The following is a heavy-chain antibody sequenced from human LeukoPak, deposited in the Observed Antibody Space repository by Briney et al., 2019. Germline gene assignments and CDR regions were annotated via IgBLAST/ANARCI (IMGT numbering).Heavy chain of an antibody. CDR3: ARVNYGSGSSSGAFDI. D-gene: IGHD3-10*01. CDR1: GFTFSSYS. CDR2: ISSSSSYI. Sequence: GGSLRLSCAASGFTFSSYSMNWVRQAPGKGLEWVSSISSSSSYIYYADSVKGRFTISRDNAKNSLYLQMNSLRAEDTAVYYCARVNYGSGSSSGAFDIWGQGTMVTVSS. V-gene: IGHV3-21*01. J-gene: IGHJ3*02.